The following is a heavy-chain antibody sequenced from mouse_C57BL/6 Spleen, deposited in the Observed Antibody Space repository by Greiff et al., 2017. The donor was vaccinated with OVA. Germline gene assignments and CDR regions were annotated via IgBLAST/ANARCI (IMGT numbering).Heavy chain of an antibody. Sequence: VQLQQPGAELVKPGASVKMSCKASGYTFTSYWITWVKQRPGQGLEWIGDIYPGSGRTNYNEKFKSKATLTVDTSSSTAYMQLSSLTSEDSAVYYCARGGEFITTVVAVDYWGQGTTLTVSS. D-gene: IGHD1-1*01. CDR2: IYPGSGRT. CDR3: ARGGEFITTVVAVDY. J-gene: IGHJ2*01. V-gene: IGHV1-55*01. CDR1: GYTFTSYW.